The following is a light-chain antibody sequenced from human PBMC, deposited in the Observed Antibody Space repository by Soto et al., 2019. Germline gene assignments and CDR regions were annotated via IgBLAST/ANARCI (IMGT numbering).Light chain of an antibody. Sequence: EIVLTQSPATLSLSPGERATLSCRASQSVSSYLAWYQQKPGQAPRLLIYDASNRATGIPARFSGSGSGTDFTLTISSLEPQDFAVYYCKQRSSWPGLTFGGGTKVEIK. CDR1: QSVSSY. CDR2: DAS. V-gene: IGKV3-11*01. J-gene: IGKJ4*01. CDR3: KQRSSWPGLT.